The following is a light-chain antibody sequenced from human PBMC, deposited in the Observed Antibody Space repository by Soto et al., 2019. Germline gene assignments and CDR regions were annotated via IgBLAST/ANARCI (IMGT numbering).Light chain of an antibody. Sequence: QAVVTQPPSASGTPGQRVTISCSGSSSNIGSNTVNWYQQLPGTAPKLLIYSNNQRPSGVPDRCSGSKSGTSASLAISGLQSEDEADYYCAAWDDSLNGSLVFGGGTKLTVL. V-gene: IGLV1-44*01. CDR2: SNN. CDR1: SSNIGSNT. CDR3: AAWDDSLNGSLV. J-gene: IGLJ2*01.